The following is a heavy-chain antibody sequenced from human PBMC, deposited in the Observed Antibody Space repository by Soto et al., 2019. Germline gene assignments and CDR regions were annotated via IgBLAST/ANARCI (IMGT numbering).Heavy chain of an antibody. D-gene: IGHD3-22*01. CDR1: GDPISSGGYY. CDR2: IYYSGST. J-gene: IGHJ4*02. V-gene: IGHV4-31*03. Sequence: SETLSLTCTVSGDPISSGGYYWSWIRQHPGKGLEWIGYIYYSGSTYYNPSLKSRVTISVDTSKNQFSLKLSSVTAAETAVYYCARNYDSSGYDDGDFDYWGQGTLVTVSS. CDR3: ARNYDSSGYDDGDFDY.